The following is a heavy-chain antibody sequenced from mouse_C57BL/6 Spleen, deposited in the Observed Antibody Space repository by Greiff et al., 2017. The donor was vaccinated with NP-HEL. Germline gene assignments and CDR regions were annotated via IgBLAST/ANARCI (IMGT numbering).Heavy chain of an antibody. D-gene: IGHD1-1*01. Sequence: QVQLQQPGAELVKPGASVKLSCKASGYTFTSYWMHWVKQRPGQGLEWIGMIHPNSGSTNYNEKFKSKATLTVDKSSSTAYMQLSSLTSEDSAVYYFAIYYYGSSHYFDYWGQGTTLTVSS. CDR1: GYTFTSYW. CDR3: AIYYYGSSHYFDY. J-gene: IGHJ2*01. CDR2: IHPNSGST. V-gene: IGHV1-64*01.